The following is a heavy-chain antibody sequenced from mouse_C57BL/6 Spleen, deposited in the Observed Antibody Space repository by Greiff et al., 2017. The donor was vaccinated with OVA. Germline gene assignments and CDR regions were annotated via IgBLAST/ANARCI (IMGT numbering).Heavy chain of an antibody. J-gene: IGHJ2*01. V-gene: IGHV5-6*01. D-gene: IGHD2-4*01. CDR1: GFTFSSYG. CDR3: ARHNDYDDYFDY. Sequence: EVQRVESGGDLVKPGGSLKLSCAASGFTFSSYGMSWVRQTPDKRLEWVATISSGGSYTYYPDSVKGRLTISRDNAKNTLYLQMSSLKSEDTALYYCARHNDYDDYFDYWGQGTTLTVSS. CDR2: ISSGGSYT.